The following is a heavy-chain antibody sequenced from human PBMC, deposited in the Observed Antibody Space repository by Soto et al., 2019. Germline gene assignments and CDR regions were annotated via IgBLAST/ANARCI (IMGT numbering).Heavy chain of an antibody. V-gene: IGHV1-18*01. Sequence: GASVKVSCKASGYTFTSYGIIWVRQAPGQGLEWMGWISAYNCNTNYAQRLQDRVTMTTDTSTTTAYMEVRSLRSDDTAVYYCARSLYGSGRNAFDPWGQGTLVTVSS. CDR2: ISAYNCNT. CDR1: GYTFTSYG. D-gene: IGHD3-10*01. J-gene: IGHJ5*02. CDR3: ARSLYGSGRNAFDP.